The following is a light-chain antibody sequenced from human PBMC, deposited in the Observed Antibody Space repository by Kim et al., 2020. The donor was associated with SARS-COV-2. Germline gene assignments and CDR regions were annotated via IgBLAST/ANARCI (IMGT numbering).Light chain of an antibody. CDR2: DAS. J-gene: IGKJ1*01. Sequence: ASVGDRVTITCRASQSISSWLAWYQQKPGKAPKLLIYDASSLKSGVPSRFSGSGSGTEFTLTISSLQPDDFATYYCQQYNSYLWTFGQGTKVDIK. CDR3: QQYNSYLWT. CDR1: QSISSW. V-gene: IGKV1-5*01.